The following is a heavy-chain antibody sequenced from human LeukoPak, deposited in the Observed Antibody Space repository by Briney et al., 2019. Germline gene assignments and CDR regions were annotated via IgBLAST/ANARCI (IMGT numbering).Heavy chain of an antibody. D-gene: IGHD3-10*01. CDR2: ISYDGSNK. CDR1: GFTFSSYG. Sequence: GGSLRLSCAASGFTFSSYGMHWVRQAPGKGLEWVAVISYDGSNKYYADSVKGRFTISRDNSKNTLYLQMNSLRAEDTAVYYCAKFFYYGSWSDAFDIWGQGTMVTVSS. CDR3: AKFFYYGSWSDAFDI. J-gene: IGHJ3*02. V-gene: IGHV3-30*18.